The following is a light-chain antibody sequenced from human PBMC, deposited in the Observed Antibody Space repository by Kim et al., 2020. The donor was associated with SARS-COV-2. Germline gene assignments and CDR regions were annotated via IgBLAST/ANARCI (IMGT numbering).Light chain of an antibody. J-gene: IGLJ3*02. CDR3: AAWGDSLSGWV. CDR2: NNR. CDR1: RSNSGSNY. V-gene: IGLV1-47*02. Sequence: GQRVTIPCSGSRSNSGSNYVDWYQQRPGTAPKLLIYNNRQRPSGVPDRFSGSKSGTSASLAISGLRSEDEADYYCAAWGDSLSGWVFGGGTQLTVL.